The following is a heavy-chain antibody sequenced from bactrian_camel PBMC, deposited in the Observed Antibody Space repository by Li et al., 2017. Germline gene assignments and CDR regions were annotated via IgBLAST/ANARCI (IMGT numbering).Heavy chain of an antibody. V-gene: IGHV3S40*01. Sequence: DVQLVESGGGSVQAGGSLSLSCAASTLHNRGYCMGWFRQAPGKDREGLAVLWIGGATTTYADSVKGRFTITRDKAKDLVCLQMNGLKPEDTGMYYCAVQRLHPGVRWKVIGDYPHWGQGTQVTVS. D-gene: IGHD4*01. J-gene: IGHJ4*01. CDR3: AVQRLHPGVRWKVIGDYPH. CDR2: LWIGGATT. CDR1: TLHNRGYC.